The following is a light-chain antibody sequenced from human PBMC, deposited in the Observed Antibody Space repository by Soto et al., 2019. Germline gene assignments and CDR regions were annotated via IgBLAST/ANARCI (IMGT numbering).Light chain of an antibody. V-gene: IGKV1-39*01. CDR1: QSISSS. CDR3: QQSYCTPRT. CDR2: AAS. J-gene: IGKJ1*01. Sequence: DIQMTQSPSSLSASVGDRVTITCRASQSISSSLNWYQQKPGKVPKLLIYAASSLQSGVPSRFSGSGSGTDFTHTVSSLQPEDFATYYCQQSYCTPRTFGQGTKVEIK.